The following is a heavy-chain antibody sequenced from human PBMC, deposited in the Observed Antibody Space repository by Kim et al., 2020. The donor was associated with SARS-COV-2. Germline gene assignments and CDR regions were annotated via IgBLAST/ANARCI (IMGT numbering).Heavy chain of an antibody. Sequence: SVKVSCKASGFTFTSSAVQWVRQARGQRLEWIGWIVVGSGNTNYAQKFQERVTITRDMSTSTAYMELSSLRSEDTAVYYCAALTYASGSFDYWGQGTLVTVSS. CDR2: IVVGSGNT. CDR1: GFTFTSSA. D-gene: IGHD3-10*01. V-gene: IGHV1-58*01. CDR3: AALTYASGSFDY. J-gene: IGHJ4*02.